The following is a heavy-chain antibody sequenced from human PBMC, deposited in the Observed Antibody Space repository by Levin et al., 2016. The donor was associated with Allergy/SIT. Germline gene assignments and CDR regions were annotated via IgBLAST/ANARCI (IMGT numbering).Heavy chain of an antibody. J-gene: IGHJ4*02. CDR2: IYSGGST. CDR1: GFTVSSNY. V-gene: IGHV3-66*01. CDR3: ARVVSGSYVDY. Sequence: GESLKISCAASGFTVSSNYMSWVRQAPGKGLEWVSVIYSGGSTYYADSVKGRFTISRDNSKNTLYVQMNSLRAEDTAVYYCARVVSGSYVDYWGQGTLVTVSS. D-gene: IGHD1-26*01.